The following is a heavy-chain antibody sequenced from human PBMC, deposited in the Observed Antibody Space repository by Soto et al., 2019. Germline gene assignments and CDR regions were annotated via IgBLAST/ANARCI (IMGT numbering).Heavy chain of an antibody. V-gene: IGHV1-46*01. CDR3: ACRSPRGYSYGYYYYYGMDV. CDR1: GYTFTSYY. D-gene: IGHD5-18*01. Sequence: GASVKVSCKASGYTFTSYYMHWVRQAPGQGLEWMGIINPSGGSTSYAQKFQGRVTMTRDTSTSTVYMELSSLRSEDTAVYYCACRSPRGYSYGYYYYYGMDVWGQGTTVTVSS. CDR2: INPSGGST. J-gene: IGHJ6*02.